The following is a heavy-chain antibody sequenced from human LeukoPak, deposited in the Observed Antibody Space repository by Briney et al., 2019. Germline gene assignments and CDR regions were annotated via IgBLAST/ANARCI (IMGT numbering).Heavy chain of an antibody. CDR1: SGSITTYY. D-gene: IGHD2-15*01. J-gene: IGHJ4*02. V-gene: IGHV4-59*08. CDR3: ARHATARVVVAATGDY. Sequence: SETLSLTCSVSSGSITTYYRNWIRQAPGKEPEWIGYIHHSGSANYNPSLKSRVTLSIDTSKDQFFLRLTSVTAADTAVYYCARHATARVVVAATGDYWGQGTLVTVSS. CDR2: IHHSGSA.